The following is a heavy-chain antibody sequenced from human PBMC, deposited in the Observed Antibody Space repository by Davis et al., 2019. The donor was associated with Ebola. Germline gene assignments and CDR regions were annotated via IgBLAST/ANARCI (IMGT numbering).Heavy chain of an antibody. D-gene: IGHD3-10*01. Sequence: PGGSLRPSCPASQSTFSDLYMTWACQPQGKGLERVATIGQRGAENRCVDSVKGRFSSSRDDAKNSLYLHMDSLSAEETAVYHCAKGMRRSYGQIDLWGQGTLVTVSS. CDR3: AKGMRRSYGQIDL. J-gene: IGHJ5*02. CDR1: QSTFSDLY. CDR2: IGQRGAEN. V-gene: IGHV3-7*01.